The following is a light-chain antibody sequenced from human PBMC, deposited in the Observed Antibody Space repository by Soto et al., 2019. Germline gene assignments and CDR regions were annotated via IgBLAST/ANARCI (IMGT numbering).Light chain of an antibody. J-gene: IGKJ1*01. V-gene: IGKV1-5*03. CDR2: KAS. Sequence: DIQMTQSPSTLSASVGERVTVICRASQSISGWLAWYQQKPGKAPKLLIFKASTLETGVPSRFSGSGFGTGFTLTISSLQPDDFATYYCQQYDTSPWTFGQGTKVDIK. CDR1: QSISGW. CDR3: QQYDTSPWT.